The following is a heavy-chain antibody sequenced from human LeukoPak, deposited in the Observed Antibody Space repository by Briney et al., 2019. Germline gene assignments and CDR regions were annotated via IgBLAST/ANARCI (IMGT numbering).Heavy chain of an antibody. CDR2: INPAGSET. D-gene: IGHD2-15*01. V-gene: IGHV3-7*01. J-gene: IGHJ4*02. Sequence: GALRLSCAASGFSLSAYWVTWVRQAPGTGLEWVANINPAGSETYYVDPVRGRFSISRDNAKNLVYLQMNSLRAEDTAVYHCARFGYVAAVDVWGQGTPVTVSS. CDR1: GFSLSAYW. CDR3: ARFGYVAAVDV.